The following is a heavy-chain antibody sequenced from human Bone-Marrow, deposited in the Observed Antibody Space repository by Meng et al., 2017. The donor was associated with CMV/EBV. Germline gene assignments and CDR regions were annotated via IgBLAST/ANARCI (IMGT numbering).Heavy chain of an antibody. Sequence: ASVKVSCKASGYTFTSYYMHWVRQAPGQGLEWMGIINPSGGSTSYAQKFQGRVTMTRDTSTSTAYMELRSLRSDDTAVYYCARDGGAYYDSSGYSYYYYGMDVWGQGTTVTVSS. D-gene: IGHD3-22*01. V-gene: IGHV1-46*01. CDR3: ARDGGAYYDSSGYSYYYYGMDV. CDR1: GYTFTSYY. J-gene: IGHJ6*02. CDR2: INPSGGST.